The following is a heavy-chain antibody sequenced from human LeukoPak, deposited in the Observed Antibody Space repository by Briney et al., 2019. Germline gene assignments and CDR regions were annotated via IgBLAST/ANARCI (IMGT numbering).Heavy chain of an antibody. Sequence: PGGSLRLSCVASGFTFSDAWMSCVRQAPGKGLEGVGRIKSKIDGGTIDYGAPVKGRLTISRDDSRNTLYLQMNSLKTEDTAVYYCTTRRQDGCWGQGTLVTVS. CDR3: TTRRQDGC. J-gene: IGHJ4*02. CDR1: GFTFSDAW. CDR2: IKSKIDGGTI. D-gene: IGHD6-25*01. V-gene: IGHV3-15*01.